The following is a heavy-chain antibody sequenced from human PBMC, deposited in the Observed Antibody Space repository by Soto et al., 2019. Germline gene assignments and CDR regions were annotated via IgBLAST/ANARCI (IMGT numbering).Heavy chain of an antibody. CDR1: GGSISSYY. D-gene: IGHD3-10*01. J-gene: IGHJ3*02. Sequence: LSLTCTVSGGSISSYYWSWIRQPPGKGLEWIGYIYYSGSTNYNPSLKSRVTISVDTSKNQFSLKLSSVTAADTAVYYCAREGSEYYGSGSPGWDAFDIWGQGTMVTVS. V-gene: IGHV4-59*01. CDR3: AREGSEYYGSGSPGWDAFDI. CDR2: IYYSGST.